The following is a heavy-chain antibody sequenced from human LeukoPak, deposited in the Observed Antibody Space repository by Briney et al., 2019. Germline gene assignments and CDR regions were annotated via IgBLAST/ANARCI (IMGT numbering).Heavy chain of an antibody. J-gene: IGHJ4*02. D-gene: IGHD6-13*01. V-gene: IGHV4-59*08. Sequence: SETLSLTCTVSGGSISSYYWSWIRQPPGKGLEWIGYIYYSGSTNYNPSLKSRVTISVDTSKNQFSLKLSSVTAADTAVYYCARLGYSRSHLDYWGQGTLVTVSS. CDR1: GGSISSYY. CDR2: IYYSGST. CDR3: ARLGYSRSHLDY.